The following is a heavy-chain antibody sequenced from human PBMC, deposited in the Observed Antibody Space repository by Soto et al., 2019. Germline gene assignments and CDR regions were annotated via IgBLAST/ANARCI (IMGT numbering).Heavy chain of an antibody. D-gene: IGHD6-19*01. CDR2: IRKRINSYTT. J-gene: IGHJ4*02. CDR3: ARVMVVAGHYYFDY. CDR1: GFTFSDHY. V-gene: IGHV3-72*01. Sequence: EVQLVESGGGLAQPGGSLKLSCAASGFTFSDHYMDWVRQAPGKGLEWVGRIRKRINSYTTEYAASVKGRFTISRDDSKNSLYLQMNSLKTDDTVVYYCARVMVVAGHYYFDYWGQGTLVTVSS.